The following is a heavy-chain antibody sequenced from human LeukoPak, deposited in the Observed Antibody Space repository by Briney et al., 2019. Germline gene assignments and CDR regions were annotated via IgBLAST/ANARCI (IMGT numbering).Heavy chain of an antibody. CDR1: GGSFSGYY. D-gene: IGHD3-10*01. V-gene: IGHV4-34*01. CDR3: AKYAMVRGVIDY. J-gene: IGHJ4*02. Sequence: RPSETLSLTCAVYGGSFSGYYWSWIRQPPGKGLEWIGEINHSGSTNYNPSLKSRVTISVDTSKNQFSLKLSSVTAADTAVYYCAKYAMVRGVIDYWGQGTLVTVSS. CDR2: INHSGST.